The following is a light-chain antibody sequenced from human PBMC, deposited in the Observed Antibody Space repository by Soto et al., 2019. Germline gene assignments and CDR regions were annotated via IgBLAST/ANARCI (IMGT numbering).Light chain of an antibody. Sequence: EIVLTQSPGTLSLSPGERATLSCRASQSVSSNFLAWYQQKPGQAPRLLICGASSKATGIPDRFSGSGSGTDFTLTISRLEPEDFAVYYCQQYGSSPEWTFGQGTKVDIK. J-gene: IGKJ1*01. CDR3: QQYGSSPEWT. CDR2: GAS. V-gene: IGKV3-20*01. CDR1: QSVSSNF.